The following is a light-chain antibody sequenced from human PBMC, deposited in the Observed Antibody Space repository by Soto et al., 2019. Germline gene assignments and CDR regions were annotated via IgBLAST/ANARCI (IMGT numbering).Light chain of an antibody. CDR2: DAS. V-gene: IGKV1-33*01. CDR1: QDISNY. Sequence: DIQMTQSPSSLSASVGDRVTITCQASQDISNYLNWYQQKPGKAPKLLIYDASNLETGVPSRFSGSGSGTDFTFTISSLQPEDIATCYCQQYDNLPTFGQGTRLEMK. J-gene: IGKJ5*01. CDR3: QQYDNLPT.